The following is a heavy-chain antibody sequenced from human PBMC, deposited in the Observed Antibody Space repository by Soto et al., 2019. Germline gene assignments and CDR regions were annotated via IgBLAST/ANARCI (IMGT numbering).Heavy chain of an antibody. Sequence: QLQLQESGPGLVKPSETLSLTCTVSGGSISSSSYYWGWIRQPPGKGLEWIGSIYYSGSTYYNPSRKSRVTISVDTSKNQFSLKLSSVTAADTAVYYCARYGDYDSGLDYWGQGTLVTVSS. J-gene: IGHJ4*02. V-gene: IGHV4-39*01. CDR3: ARYGDYDSGLDY. D-gene: IGHD3-22*01. CDR2: IYYSGST. CDR1: GGSISSSSYY.